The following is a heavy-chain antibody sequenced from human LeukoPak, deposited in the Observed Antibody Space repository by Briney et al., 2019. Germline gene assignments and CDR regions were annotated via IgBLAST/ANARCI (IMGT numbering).Heavy chain of an antibody. D-gene: IGHD2-15*01. Sequence: GASVKVSCKPSGYTFTSYYMHWVRQAPGQGLEWMGIINPGGGSTSYAQKFQGRVTMTRDTSTSTFYMELSSLRSEDTAVYYCARRYLICSHGRCWESFDYWGQGTLVTVSS. J-gene: IGHJ4*02. V-gene: IGHV1-46*01. CDR1: GYTFTSYY. CDR3: ARRYLICSHGRCWESFDY. CDR2: INPGGGST.